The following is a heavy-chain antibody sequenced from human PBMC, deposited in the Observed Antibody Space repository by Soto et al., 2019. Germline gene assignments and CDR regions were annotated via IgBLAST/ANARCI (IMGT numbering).Heavy chain of an antibody. CDR3: AKDQSYVVAEGYNNYWYFDL. D-gene: IGHD3-10*02. J-gene: IGHJ2*01. V-gene: IGHV3-23*01. Sequence: EVQLLESGGGLVQPGGSLRLSCAASGFTFSSYAMSWVRQAPGKGLEWVSAISGSGGSTYYADSVKGRFTISRDNSKNTLYLQMTSLRAEDTAVYYCAKDQSYVVAEGYNNYWYFDLWGRGTLVTVSS. CDR2: ISGSGGST. CDR1: GFTFSSYA.